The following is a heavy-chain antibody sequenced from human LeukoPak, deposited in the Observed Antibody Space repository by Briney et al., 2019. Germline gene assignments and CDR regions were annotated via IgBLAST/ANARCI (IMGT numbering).Heavy chain of an antibody. V-gene: IGHV1-69*05. Sequence: GSSVKVSCKASGGTLSSYAISWVRQAPGQGLEWMGRIIPIFGTANYAQRFQGRVTITTDESTSTAYMELSSLRSEDTAVYYCARAYSGSYDLDAFDIWGQGTMVTVSS. CDR3: ARAYSGSYDLDAFDI. J-gene: IGHJ3*02. CDR2: IIPIFGTA. D-gene: IGHD1-26*01. CDR1: GGTLSSYA.